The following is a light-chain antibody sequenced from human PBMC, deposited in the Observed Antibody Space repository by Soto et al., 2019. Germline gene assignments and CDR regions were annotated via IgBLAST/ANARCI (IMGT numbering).Light chain of an antibody. J-gene: IGKJ4*01. CDR1: QGISSY. V-gene: IGKV1-8*01. CDR2: AAS. CDR3: QQYYSYPLT. Sequence: IQMTQSPSSFSASTGDRVTITCRASQGISSYLDWYQQKPGKAPKLLIYAASTLQSGVPSRFSGSGSGTDFTLTISCLQSEDFATYYCQQYYSYPLTFGGGTKVEIK.